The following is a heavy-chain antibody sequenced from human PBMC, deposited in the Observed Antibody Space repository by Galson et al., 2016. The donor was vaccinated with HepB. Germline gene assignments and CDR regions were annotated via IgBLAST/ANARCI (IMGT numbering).Heavy chain of an antibody. CDR2: INSDGSST. J-gene: IGHJ5*02. Sequence: SLRLSCAASGFTFSSYWMHWVRQAPRKGLVWVSRINSDGSSTSYADSVKGRFTISRDNAKNTLYLQMNSLRAEDTAVYYCASSVAAAGNWFDPWGQGTLVTVSS. V-gene: IGHV3-74*01. CDR1: GFTFSSYW. D-gene: IGHD6-13*01. CDR3: ASSVAAAGNWFDP.